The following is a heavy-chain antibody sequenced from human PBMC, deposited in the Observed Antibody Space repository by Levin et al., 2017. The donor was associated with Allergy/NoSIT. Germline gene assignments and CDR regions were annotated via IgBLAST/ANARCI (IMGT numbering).Heavy chain of an antibody. Sequence: GESLKISCAASGFPFSTYGMVWVRQAPGKGLEWVAFISYDESNAYYGDSVKGRFTISRDNSQNTLYLEMNSLRREDTALYYCARMTSGWAFDYWGQGTLVTVSS. D-gene: IGHD6-19*01. CDR1: GFPFSTYG. V-gene: IGHV3-30*04. CDR3: ARMTSGWAFDY. CDR2: ISYDESNA. J-gene: IGHJ4*02.